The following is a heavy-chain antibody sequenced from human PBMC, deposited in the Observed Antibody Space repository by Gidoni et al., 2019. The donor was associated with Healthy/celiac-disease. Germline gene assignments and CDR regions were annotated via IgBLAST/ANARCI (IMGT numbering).Heavy chain of an antibody. J-gene: IGHJ4*02. D-gene: IGHD6-13*01. CDR3: ARRQEQQLVRDYYFDY. Sequence: QLQLQESGPGLVKPSETLSLTCTVSGGSISSSSYYWGWIRQPPGKGLEWIGSIYYSGSTYYNPSLKSRVTISVDTSKNQFSLKLSSVTAADTAVYYCARRQEQQLVRDYYFDYWGQGTLVTVSS. V-gene: IGHV4-39*01. CDR2: IYYSGST. CDR1: GGSISSSSYY.